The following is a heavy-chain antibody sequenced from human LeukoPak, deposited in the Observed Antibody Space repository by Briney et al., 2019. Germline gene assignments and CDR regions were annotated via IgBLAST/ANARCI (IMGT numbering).Heavy chain of an antibody. CDR3: ARVTSGLDY. Sequence: GGSLRLSCAASGFTFGDYTMNWVRQAPGKGLEWVANINQDGSEKYYVDSVKGRFTLSRDGATNSLYLQMNSLRAEDTAVYYCARVTSGLDYWGQGTLVTVSS. CDR1: GFTFGDYT. J-gene: IGHJ4*02. CDR2: INQDGSEK. V-gene: IGHV3-7*01.